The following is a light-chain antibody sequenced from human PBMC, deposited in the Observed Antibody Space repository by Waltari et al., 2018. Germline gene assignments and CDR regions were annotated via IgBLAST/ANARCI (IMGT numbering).Light chain of an antibody. J-gene: IGKJ1*01. V-gene: IGKV3-20*01. CDR2: AAS. Sequence: EIVFTQSPGPLSLSPGERATLSCRASQSVSSTYLAWYQQKPGQAPMLLIYAASNRATDIPDRFSGSGSGTDFTLTINRLEPEDFAVYYCQQYGTSPTWTFGQGTKVEIK. CDR3: QQYGTSPTWT. CDR1: QSVSSTY.